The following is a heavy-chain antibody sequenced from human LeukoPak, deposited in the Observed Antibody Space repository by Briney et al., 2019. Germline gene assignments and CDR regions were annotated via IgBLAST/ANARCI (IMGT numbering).Heavy chain of an antibody. V-gene: IGHV3-73*01. D-gene: IGHD6-13*01. CDR2: IRSKANSYAT. Sequence: GGSLRLSCAASGFTFSGSAMHWVRQASGKGLEWVGRIRSKANSYATAYAASVKGRFTISRADSKNTAYLQMNSPKTEDTAVYYCAKSGSSWYLYYYYGMDVWGQGTTVTVSS. CDR1: GFTFSGSA. CDR3: AKSGSSWYLYYYYGMDV. J-gene: IGHJ6*02.